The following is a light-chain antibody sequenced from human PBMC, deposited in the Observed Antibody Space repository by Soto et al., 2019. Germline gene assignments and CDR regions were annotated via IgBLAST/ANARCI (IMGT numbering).Light chain of an antibody. CDR2: EGS. CDR3: CSYAGSSTNV. Sequence: QSVLTQPASVSGSRGQSITISCTGTSSDVGSYNLVSWYQQHPGKAPKLMIYEGSKRPSGVSNRFSGSKSGNTASLTISGLQAEDEADYYCCSYAGSSTNVFGTGTKLTVL. V-gene: IGLV2-23*01. J-gene: IGLJ1*01. CDR1: SSDVGSYNL.